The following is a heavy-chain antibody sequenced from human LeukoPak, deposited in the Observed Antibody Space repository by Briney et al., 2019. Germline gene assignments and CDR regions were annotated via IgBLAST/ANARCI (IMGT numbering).Heavy chain of an antibody. D-gene: IGHD2-15*01. V-gene: IGHV1-2*02. Sequence: ASVKVSCKASGYTFTGYYMHWVRQAPAQGLEWMGWINPNSGGTNYAQKFQGRVTMTRDTSISTAYMELSRLRSDDTAVYYCAREAGYCSGGSCQGYFDYWGQGTLVTVSS. CDR1: GYTFTGYY. J-gene: IGHJ4*02. CDR3: AREAGYCSGGSCQGYFDY. CDR2: INPNSGGT.